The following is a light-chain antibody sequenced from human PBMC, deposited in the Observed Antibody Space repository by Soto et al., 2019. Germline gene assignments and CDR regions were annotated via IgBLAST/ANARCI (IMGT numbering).Light chain of an antibody. CDR1: GSDVGGYNY. V-gene: IGLV2-14*01. Sequence: QSVLTQPASVSGSPGQSITISCTGTGSDVGGYNYVSWYQQHPGKAPKLMIYDVSNRPSGVSNRFSGSKSGNTASLTISGLQAEDEADYYCSSYTSSSTLEVFGGGTQLTVL. CDR2: DVS. CDR3: SSYTSSSTLEV. J-gene: IGLJ3*02.